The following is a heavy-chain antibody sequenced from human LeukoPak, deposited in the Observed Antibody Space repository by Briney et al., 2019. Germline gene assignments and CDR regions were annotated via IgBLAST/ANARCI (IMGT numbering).Heavy chain of an antibody. CDR3: AKGDNYYDSSGYYYVRALFDY. CDR2: TSYNGNIK. Sequence: GRSLRLSCAASGFTFSSYGMHWVRQAPGKGLEWVAGTSYNGNIKYYADYVKGRFSTSRDNSKNTLYLQMDSLRAEDTAVYYCAKGDNYYDSSGYYYVRALFDYWGQGTLVTVSS. D-gene: IGHD3-22*01. J-gene: IGHJ4*02. V-gene: IGHV3-30*18. CDR1: GFTFSSYG.